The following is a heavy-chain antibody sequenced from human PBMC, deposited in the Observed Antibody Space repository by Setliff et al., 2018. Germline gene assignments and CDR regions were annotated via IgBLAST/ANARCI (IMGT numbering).Heavy chain of an antibody. CDR2: IFDNGST. D-gene: IGHD3-3*01. CDR3: ARLSWNGLRYYGLDV. Sequence: SETLSLTCAVSGYSINSPFTWGWIRQPPGKGLEWIGTIFDNGSTFYNPSLNSRVTMSIDTSTNQFSLKLRSVTAADTAVYYCARLSWNGLRYYGLDVWGQGTTVTVSS. V-gene: IGHV4-38-2*01. CDR1: GYSINSPFT. J-gene: IGHJ6*02.